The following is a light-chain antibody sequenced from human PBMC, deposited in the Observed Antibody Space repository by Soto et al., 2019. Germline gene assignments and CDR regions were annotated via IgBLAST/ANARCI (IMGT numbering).Light chain of an antibody. J-gene: IGKJ1*01. CDR3: QQYNSYWT. CDR1: QSVGTW. V-gene: IGKV1-5*01. Sequence: DIQMTQSPSTLSASVGGRVTITCRASQSVGTWVAWYQQKPGKAPKLLIYDASSLESGVPSRFSGRGSGTEFTLTISSLQPDDFATYYCQQYNSYWTFGQGTKVDIK. CDR2: DAS.